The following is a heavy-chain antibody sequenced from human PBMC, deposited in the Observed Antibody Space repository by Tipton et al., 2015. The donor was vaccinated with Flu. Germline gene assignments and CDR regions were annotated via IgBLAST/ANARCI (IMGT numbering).Heavy chain of an antibody. CDR1: GFIFSDYA. Sequence: SLRLSCAASGFIFSDYAMHWVRQAPGKGLEWVASIKHDGGEEKYVDSVKGRFTISRDNAKNSVFLQMKSLRVEDTALYFCVRDRYGKGFDYWGQGTSVTVSS. CDR3: VRDRYGKGFDY. V-gene: IGHV3-7*01. D-gene: IGHD4-17*01. CDR2: IKHDGGEE. J-gene: IGHJ4*02.